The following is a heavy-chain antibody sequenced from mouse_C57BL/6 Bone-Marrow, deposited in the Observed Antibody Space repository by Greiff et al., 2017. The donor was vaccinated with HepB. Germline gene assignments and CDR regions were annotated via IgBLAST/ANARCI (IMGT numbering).Heavy chain of an antibody. Sequence: VQLQQSGAELVKPGASVKLSCTASGFNIKDYYMHWVKQRTEQGLEWIGRIDPEDGDTKYAPKFQGKATITADTSSNTAYLQLSSLTSEDTAVYYCAYYSNYDAMDYWGQGTSVTVSS. J-gene: IGHJ4*01. CDR1: GFNIKDYY. D-gene: IGHD2-5*01. V-gene: IGHV14-2*01. CDR2: IDPEDGDT. CDR3: AYYSNYDAMDY.